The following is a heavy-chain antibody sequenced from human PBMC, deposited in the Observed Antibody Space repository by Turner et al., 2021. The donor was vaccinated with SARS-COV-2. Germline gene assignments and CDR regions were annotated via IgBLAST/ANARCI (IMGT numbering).Heavy chain of an antibody. Sequence: EVQLVESGGGLVQPGGSLRLSCAASGFTFSSYSMNWVRQAPVKGLEWVSYISSSSSTIYYADSVKGRFTISRDNAKNSLYLQMNSLRAEDTAVYNCARVSGSSSYYYYGMDVWGQGTTVTVSS. D-gene: IGHD6-13*01. CDR2: ISSSSSTI. CDR3: ARVSGSSSYYYYGMDV. V-gene: IGHV3-48*01. CDR1: GFTFSSYS. J-gene: IGHJ6*02.